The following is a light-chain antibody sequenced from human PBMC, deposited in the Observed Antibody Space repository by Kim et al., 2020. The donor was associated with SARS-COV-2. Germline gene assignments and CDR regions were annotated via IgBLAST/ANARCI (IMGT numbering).Light chain of an antibody. CDR3: QQYNNWPGLT. J-gene: IGKJ4*01. CDR2: GAS. V-gene: IGKV3D-15*01. Sequence: VSPGERASLSCRASQSVSSNLAWDQQKPGQAPRLLIYGASTRATGIPARFSGSGSGTEFTLTISSLQSEDFAVYYCQQYNNWPGLTFGGGTKVEI. CDR1: QSVSSN.